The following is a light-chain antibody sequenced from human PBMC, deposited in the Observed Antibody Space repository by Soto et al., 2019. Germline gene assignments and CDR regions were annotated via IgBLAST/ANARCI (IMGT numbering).Light chain of an antibody. CDR1: SSDVGGYNY. V-gene: IGLV2-14*01. Sequence: QSALTQPASVSGSPGQSITISCTGTSSDVGGYNYVSWYQQHPGKAPKLMIYELSKSPPRESNPSSGSKPCNPPTLPLPWLQADDEADYCCSSYTSSSTYVGGTGTKV. J-gene: IGLJ1*01. CDR3: SSYTSSSTYV. CDR2: ELS.